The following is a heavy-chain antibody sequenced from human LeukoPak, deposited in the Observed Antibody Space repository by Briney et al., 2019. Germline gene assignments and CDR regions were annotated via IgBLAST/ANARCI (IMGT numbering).Heavy chain of an antibody. CDR2: ISWNSGSI. V-gene: IGHV3-9*01. CDR3: AKEGRFGEFLGYYFDY. Sequence: GRSLRLSCAASGFTFDDYAMHWVRQAPGKGLEWVSGISWNSGSIGYADSVKGRFTISRDNAKNSLYLQMNNLRAEDTALYYCAKEGRFGEFLGYYFDYWGQGTLVTVSS. J-gene: IGHJ4*02. D-gene: IGHD3-10*01. CDR1: GFTFDDYA.